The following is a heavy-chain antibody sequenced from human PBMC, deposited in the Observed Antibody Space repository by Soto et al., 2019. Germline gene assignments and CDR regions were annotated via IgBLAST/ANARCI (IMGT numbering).Heavy chain of an antibody. CDR3: ARENYYYDSSGQIDY. V-gene: IGHV4-59*01. D-gene: IGHD3-22*01. J-gene: IGHJ4*02. Sequence: SETLSLTCTVSGGSISSYYWSWIRQPPGKGLEWIGYIYYSGSTNYNPSLKSRVTTSVDTSKNQFSLKLSSVTAADTAVYYCARENYYYDSSGQIDYWGQGTLVTVPQ. CDR1: GGSISSYY. CDR2: IYYSGST.